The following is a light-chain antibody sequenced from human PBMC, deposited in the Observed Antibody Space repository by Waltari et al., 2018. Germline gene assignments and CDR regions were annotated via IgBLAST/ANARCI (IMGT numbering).Light chain of an antibody. CDR3: HQTNRNPRT. CDR1: QSINKY. J-gene: IGKJ1*01. Sequence: DIQITQSPSSLSASVGDRVTVTCRASQSINKYLNWYRQKPGKAPKLLIYAASTLESGVPSRFSGSGSGTEFTLTISSLQPEDFATYYCHQTNRNPRTFGQGTKVEIK. CDR2: AAS. V-gene: IGKV1-39*01.